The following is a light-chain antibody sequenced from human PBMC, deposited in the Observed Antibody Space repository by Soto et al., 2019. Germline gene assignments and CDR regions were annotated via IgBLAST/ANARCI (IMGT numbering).Light chain of an antibody. J-gene: IGLJ2*01. CDR3: LVSYSGAYVV. Sequence: QAVVTQEPSLTVSPGGTVTLTCGSSTGAVTSGHYPYWFQQKPGQAPRTLIYNTNNKHSWTPARFSGSLLGGKAALTLSGAQPEDEAEHYCLVSYSGAYVVIGGGTKLTVL. V-gene: IGLV7-46*01. CDR2: NTN. CDR1: TGAVTSGHY.